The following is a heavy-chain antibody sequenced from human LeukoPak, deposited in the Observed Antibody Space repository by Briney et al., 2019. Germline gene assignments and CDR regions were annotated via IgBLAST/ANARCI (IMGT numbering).Heavy chain of an antibody. V-gene: IGHV2-70*20. D-gene: IGHD6-13*01. CDR1: GFSLSTSGMC. CDR2: IDWDDDK. CDR3: ARTTYIAAAGTSHFDY. Sequence: ESGPALVKPTQTLTLTCTFSGFSLSTSGMCVSWVRQPPGKALEWLALIDWDDDKYYITSLKTRLTISKDTSKNQVVLTMTNMDPVDTATYYCARTTYIAAAGTSHFDYWGQGTLVTVSS. J-gene: IGHJ4*02.